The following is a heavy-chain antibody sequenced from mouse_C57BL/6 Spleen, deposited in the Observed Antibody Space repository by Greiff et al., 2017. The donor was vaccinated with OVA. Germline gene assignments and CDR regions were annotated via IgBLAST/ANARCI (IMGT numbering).Heavy chain of an antibody. CDR1: GFNIKDDY. J-gene: IGHJ1*03. V-gene: IGHV14-4*01. CDR3: STGRSYSYFDV. CDR2: IDPENGDT. Sequence: EVQLQQSGAELVRPGASVKLSCTASGFNIKDDYMHWVKQRPEQGLEWIGWIDPENGDTEYASKFQGKATITADTASNTAYLQLSSLTSEDTAVYYFSTGRSYSYFDVWGTGTTVTVSS.